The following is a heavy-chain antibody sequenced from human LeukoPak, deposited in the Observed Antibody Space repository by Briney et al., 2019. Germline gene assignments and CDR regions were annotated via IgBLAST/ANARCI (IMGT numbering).Heavy chain of an antibody. D-gene: IGHD4-11*01. CDR1: GGIFRNYA. V-gene: IGHV1-69*05. Sequence: GSSVKVSCKASGGIFRNYAISWVRQAPGQGLEWMGGIIPIFGTANYGQKFQGRVTITTDESTSTAYMELSSLRSEDTAVYYCARAEYSNYDPCYFDYWGQGTLVTVSS. CDR3: ARAEYSNYDPCYFDY. CDR2: IIPIFGTA. J-gene: IGHJ4*02.